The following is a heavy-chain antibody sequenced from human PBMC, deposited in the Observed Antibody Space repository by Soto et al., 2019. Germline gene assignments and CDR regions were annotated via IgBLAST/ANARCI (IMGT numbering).Heavy chain of an antibody. D-gene: IGHD2-8*01. CDR1: GFTFSNNW. V-gene: IGHV3-74*03. CDR3: VNGGWLGD. CDR2: IKSDGSVT. Sequence: EVQLMESGGDLVQSGGSLRLSCAASGFTFSNNWMHWARQGPGKGLEWVSHIKSDGSVTMYADSVKGRFTISRDNAKKTLYLQMNSLRDEDTAMYYCVNGGWLGDWGQGTLVTVSS. J-gene: IGHJ4*02.